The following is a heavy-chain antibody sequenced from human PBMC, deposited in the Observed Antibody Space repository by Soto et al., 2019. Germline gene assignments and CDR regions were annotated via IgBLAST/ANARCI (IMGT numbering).Heavy chain of an antibody. Sequence: EVQLLESGGGLVQPGGSLRLSWEASGFTFSSYARSWVRQPPGKGLEWVSAIGVSGDTTYYADSVKGRFTISRDNSKNTLYLQMGSLRAEETAVYYCAKVRRFGELRSLYWGQGTLVTVSS. CDR1: GFTFSSYA. J-gene: IGHJ4*02. V-gene: IGHV3-23*01. CDR3: AKVRRFGELRSLY. D-gene: IGHD3-10*01. CDR2: IGVSGDTT.